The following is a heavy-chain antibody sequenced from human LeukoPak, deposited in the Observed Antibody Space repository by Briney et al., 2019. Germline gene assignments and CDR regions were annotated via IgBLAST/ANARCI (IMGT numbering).Heavy chain of an antibody. Sequence: GASVKVSCKASGYTFTSYDINWVRQATGQGLEWMGWMNPNSGNTGYAQKFQGRVTMTRNTSISTAYMELSSLRSEDTAVYYCARVLRYFDWLLFWGQRTLVTVSS. J-gene: IGHJ4*02. V-gene: IGHV1-8*01. CDR1: GYTFTSYD. CDR3: ARVLRYFDWLLF. D-gene: IGHD3-9*01. CDR2: MNPNSGNT.